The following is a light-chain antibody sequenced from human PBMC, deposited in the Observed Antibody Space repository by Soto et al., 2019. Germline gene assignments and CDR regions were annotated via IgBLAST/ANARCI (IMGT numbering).Light chain of an antibody. Sequence: DIVMTQSPLFLSVTPGQPASISCRSSQSLLHGDGRTYLYWYLQRPGQPPQLLIYDVSSLFSGVPNRFSGSGSGTEFTLTISSLQSEDFAVYYCQQYNDWPRTFGQGTKVDIK. CDR3: QQYNDWPRT. CDR1: QSLLHGDGRTY. J-gene: IGKJ1*01. V-gene: IGKV2-29*01. CDR2: DVS.